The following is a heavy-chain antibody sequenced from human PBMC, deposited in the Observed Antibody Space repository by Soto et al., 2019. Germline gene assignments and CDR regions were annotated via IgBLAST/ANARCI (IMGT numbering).Heavy chain of an antibody. CDR3: ARIRSEGAAMVTPFDY. CDR2: IDWDDDK. J-gene: IGHJ4*02. D-gene: IGHD5-18*01. Sequence: GSGPTLVNPTQTLSLTCTFSGFSLSTSGMCVSWIRQPPGKALEWLALIDWDDDKYYSTSLKTRLTISKDTSKNQVVLTMTNMDPMDTATYYCARIRSEGAAMVTPFDYWGQGTMVTVS. CDR1: GFSLSTSGMC. V-gene: IGHV2-70*01.